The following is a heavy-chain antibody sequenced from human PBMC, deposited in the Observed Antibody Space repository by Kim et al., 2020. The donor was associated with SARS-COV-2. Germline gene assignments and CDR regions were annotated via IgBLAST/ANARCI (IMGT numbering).Heavy chain of an antibody. CDR2: T. D-gene: IGHD2-8*01. J-gene: IGHJ3*02. CDR3: ARDQVSGAFDI. Sequence: TNYNPSLKSRVTISVDKSKNQFSLKLSSVTAADTAVYYCARDQVSGAFDIWGQGTMVTVSS. V-gene: IGHV4-4*02.